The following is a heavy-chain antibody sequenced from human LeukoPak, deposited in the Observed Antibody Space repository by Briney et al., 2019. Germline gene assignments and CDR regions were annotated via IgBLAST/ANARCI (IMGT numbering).Heavy chain of an antibody. CDR2: ISAYNGNT. J-gene: IGHJ4*02. CDR1: GYTFTSYG. D-gene: IGHD3-3*01. Sequence: APVKVSCKASGYTFTSYGISWVRQAPGQGLEWMGWISAYNGNTNYAQKLQGRVTMTTDTSTSTAYMELRSLRSDGTAVYYCARAYYDFWSGYIGVDYWGQGTLVTVSS. CDR3: ARAYYDFWSGYIGVDY. V-gene: IGHV1-18*01.